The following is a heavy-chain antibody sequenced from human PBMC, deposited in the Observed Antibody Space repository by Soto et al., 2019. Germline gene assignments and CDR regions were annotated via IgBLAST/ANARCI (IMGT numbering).Heavy chain of an antibody. D-gene: IGHD3-10*01. V-gene: IGHV4-39*01. Sequence: SETLSLTCSVSGGSISSTSYYWGWIRQSPGKTLEWLGNIFYSGGTYYNPSLSSRVTISVDTSKNQFSLNLTSVTAADTAVYYCARLPLNYYGSGVFDFWGQGTLVPVSS. CDR1: GGSISSTSYY. CDR3: ARLPLNYYGSGVFDF. CDR2: IFYSGGT. J-gene: IGHJ4*02.